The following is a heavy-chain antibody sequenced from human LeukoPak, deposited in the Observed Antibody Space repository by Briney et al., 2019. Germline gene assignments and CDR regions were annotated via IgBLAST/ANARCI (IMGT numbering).Heavy chain of an antibody. CDR2: INHSGST. CDR1: GGSFSGYY. D-gene: IGHD3-22*01. CDR3: ARDAYDSSGYSFDY. V-gene: IGHV4-34*01. J-gene: IGHJ4*02. Sequence: SETLSLTCAVYGGSFSGYYWSWIRQPPGKGLEWIGEINHSGSTNYNPSLKSRVTMSVDTFKNQISLKLSSVTAADTAVYYCARDAYDSSGYSFDYWGQGTLVTVSS.